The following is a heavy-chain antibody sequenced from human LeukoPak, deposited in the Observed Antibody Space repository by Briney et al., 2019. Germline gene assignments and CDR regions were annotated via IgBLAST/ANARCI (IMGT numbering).Heavy chain of an antibody. Sequence: RGSLRLACAASGFTFSSYAMSWVRQAPGKGLEWVSAISGSGGSTYYADSVKGRFTISRDNSKNTLYLQMNSMRAEDTAVYYCAKDRLFLNYYDSSGYYYEWFDPWGQGTLVTVSS. J-gene: IGHJ5*02. CDR2: ISGSGGST. CDR3: AKDRLFLNYYDSSGYYYEWFDP. V-gene: IGHV3-23*01. D-gene: IGHD3-22*01. CDR1: GFTFSSYA.